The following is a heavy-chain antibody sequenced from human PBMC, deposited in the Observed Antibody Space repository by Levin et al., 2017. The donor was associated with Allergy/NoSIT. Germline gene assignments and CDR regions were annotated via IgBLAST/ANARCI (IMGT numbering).Heavy chain of an antibody. V-gene: IGHV4-31*03. CDR1: GGSISSGGYY. CDR3: AREVLRYFDWLLAGNAFDI. CDR2: IYYSGST. Sequence: SETLSLTCTVSGGSISSGGYYWSWIRQHPGKGLEWIGYIYYSGSTYYNPSLKSRVTISVDTSKNQFSLKLSSVTAADTAVYYCAREVLRYFDWLLAGNAFDIWGQGTMVTVSS. J-gene: IGHJ3*02. D-gene: IGHD3-9*01.